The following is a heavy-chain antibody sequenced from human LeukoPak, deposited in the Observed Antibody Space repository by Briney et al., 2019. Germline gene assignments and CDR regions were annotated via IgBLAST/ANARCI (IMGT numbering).Heavy chain of an antibody. CDR3: ARDFGI. CDR1: GFTFDDYA. J-gene: IGHJ4*02. Sequence: GGSLRLSCAASGFTFDDYAMHWVRQAPGKGLEWVAFIRYDGSNKYYADSVKGRFTISRDNSKNTLYLQMNSLRAEDTAVYCCARDFGIWSQGTLVTVSS. D-gene: IGHD3-16*01. V-gene: IGHV3-30*02. CDR2: IRYDGSNK.